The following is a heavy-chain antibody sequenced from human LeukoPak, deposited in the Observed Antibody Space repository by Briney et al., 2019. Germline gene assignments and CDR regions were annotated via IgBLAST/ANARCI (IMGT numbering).Heavy chain of an antibody. V-gene: IGHV3-64*01. CDR2: ISSNGGRT. CDR1: GFTFSNYA. J-gene: IGHJ4*02. CDR3: ARESTTYGSGSSFDC. Sequence: GGSLRLSCVASGFTFSNYAMHWVRQAPGKGLEYVSDISSNGGRTYYANSVKGRFTISRDNSKNTLFLQMGSLRAEDMAVYYCARESTTYGSGSSFDCWGQGTLVSVSS. D-gene: IGHD3-10*01.